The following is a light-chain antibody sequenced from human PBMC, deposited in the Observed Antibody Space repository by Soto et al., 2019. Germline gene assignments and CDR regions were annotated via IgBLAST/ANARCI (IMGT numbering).Light chain of an antibody. CDR2: GTS. Sequence: VLTQSPGTLSLSPGDSATLSWRADRSVSDTLLTCFQQKPGQAPRLLIFGTSNRAPGIQDRFSGSGSGTESTLSSRRLEPEDFAVYYCKQYGVSPTCGGGTKVDIK. J-gene: IGKJ4*01. CDR1: RSVSDTL. CDR3: KQYGVSPT. V-gene: IGKV3-20*01.